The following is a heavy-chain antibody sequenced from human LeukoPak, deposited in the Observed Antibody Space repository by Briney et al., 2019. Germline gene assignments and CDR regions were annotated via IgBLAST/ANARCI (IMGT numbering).Heavy chain of an antibody. V-gene: IGHV3-7*01. CDR1: GFSFSTYA. CDR2: IKQDGSDK. D-gene: IGHD5-12*01. Sequence: PGGSLRLSCAASGFSFSTYAMSWARQAPGKGLEWVANIKQDGSDKYYVDSVKGRFTISRDNAKNSLYLQMNSLRADDAAVYYCARDQGYDTFDIWGQGTMVTVSS. J-gene: IGHJ3*02. CDR3: ARDQGYDTFDI.